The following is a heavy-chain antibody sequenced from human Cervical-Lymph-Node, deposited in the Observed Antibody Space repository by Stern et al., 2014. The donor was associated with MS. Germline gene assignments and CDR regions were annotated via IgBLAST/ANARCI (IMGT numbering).Heavy chain of an antibody. CDR1: GGSISSSSYY. CDR2: FYYSGST. Sequence: QLQLQESGPGLVKPSETLSLTCTVSGGSISSSSYYWGWIRQPPGKGLEWIGSFYYSGSTYYNPSLKSRVTISVDTSKNQFSLKLNLVTAADTAVYYCARLLEDYWYFDLWGRGTLVTVSS. J-gene: IGHJ2*01. CDR3: ARLLEDYWYFDL. V-gene: IGHV4-39*01.